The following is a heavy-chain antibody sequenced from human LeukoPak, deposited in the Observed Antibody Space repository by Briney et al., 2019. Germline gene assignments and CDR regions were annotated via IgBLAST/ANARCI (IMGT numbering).Heavy chain of an antibody. J-gene: IGHJ5*02. V-gene: IGHV3-23*01. CDR3: AKVTMPPRTSWRLITMMGWFDP. CDR1: GFTFSSYA. CDR2: ISGSGGST. D-gene: IGHD3-22*01. Sequence: AGGSLRLSCAASGFTFSSYAMSWVRQAPGKGLEWVSAISGSGGSTYYADSVKGRFTISRDNSKNTLYLQMNSLRAEDTAVYYCAKVTMPPRTSWRLITMMGWFDPWGQGTLVTVSS.